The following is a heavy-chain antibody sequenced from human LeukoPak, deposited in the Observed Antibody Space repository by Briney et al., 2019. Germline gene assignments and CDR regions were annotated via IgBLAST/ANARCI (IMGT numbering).Heavy chain of an antibody. J-gene: IGHJ6*03. CDR2: ISSSRSTI. CDR1: GFTFSSYS. Sequence: GGSLRLSCAASGFTFSSYSMNWVRQAPGKGLEWVSYISSSRSTIYYADSVKGRFTISRDNAKNSLYLQMNSLRAEDTAVYYCARELNMDVWGKGTTVTISS. V-gene: IGHV3-48*01. CDR3: ARELNMDV.